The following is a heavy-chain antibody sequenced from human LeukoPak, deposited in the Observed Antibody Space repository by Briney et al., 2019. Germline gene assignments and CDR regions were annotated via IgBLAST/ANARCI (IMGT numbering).Heavy chain of an antibody. V-gene: IGHV1-58*01. D-gene: IGHD2-15*01. J-gene: IGHJ4*02. CDR3: TGSVGYEEY. CDR1: GFTFSNSA. CDR2: IVVGSGNT. Sequence: GASVKVSCKASGFTFSNSAVQWVRQAGGQRLEWRGWIVVGSGNTNYAQKFQERVTITRDMSTSKAYMELSSLRSEDTGVYSCTGSVGYEEYWGQGTLVTVSS.